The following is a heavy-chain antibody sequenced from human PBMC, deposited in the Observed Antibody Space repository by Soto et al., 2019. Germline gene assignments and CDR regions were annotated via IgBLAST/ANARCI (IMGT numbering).Heavy chain of an antibody. Sequence: ASVKVSCKASEYTLKNYYIHWVRQAPGQGLEWMGRVNPDGGSITYAQKLQGRVTMTRDTSTSTVYMELRSLRSEDTAVYYCARVPSGSYSTAWFDPWGQGTLVTVS. CDR2: VNPDGGSI. D-gene: IGHD3-10*01. J-gene: IGHJ5*02. CDR3: ARVPSGSYSTAWFDP. CDR1: EYTLKNYY. V-gene: IGHV1-46*02.